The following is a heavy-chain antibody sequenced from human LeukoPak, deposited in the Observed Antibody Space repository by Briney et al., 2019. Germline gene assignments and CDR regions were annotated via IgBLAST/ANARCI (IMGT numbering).Heavy chain of an antibody. J-gene: IGHJ4*02. CDR1: GGSISSYY. V-gene: IGHV4-4*07. CDR2: IYTSGST. D-gene: IGHD3-10*01. Sequence: KPSETLSLTSTVSGGSISSYYWSWIRQPAGKGLEWIGRIYTSGSTNYNPSLKSRVTMSVDTSKNQFSLKLSSVTAADTAVYYCAKEADYYGSGSYYYFDYWGQGTLVTVSS. CDR3: AKEADYYGSGSYYYFDY.